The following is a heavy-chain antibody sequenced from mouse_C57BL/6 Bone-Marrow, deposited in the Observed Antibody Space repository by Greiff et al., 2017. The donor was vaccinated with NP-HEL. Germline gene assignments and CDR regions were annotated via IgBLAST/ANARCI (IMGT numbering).Heavy chain of an antibody. V-gene: IGHV1-9*01. D-gene: IGHD6-1*01. CDR1: GYTFTGYW. J-gene: IGHJ3*01. Sequence: QVQLQQSGAELMKPGASVKLSCTATGYTFTGYWIAWVQQRPGHGLEWIGEILPGSGSTNYTENFKGKATFTADTSSNTAYLQLSSLTTEDSAIYYCARGQPGFAYWGQGTLVTVSA. CDR3: ARGQPGFAY. CDR2: ILPGSGST.